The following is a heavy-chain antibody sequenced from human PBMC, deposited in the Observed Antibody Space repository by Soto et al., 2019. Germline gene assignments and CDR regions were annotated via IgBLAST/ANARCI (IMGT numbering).Heavy chain of an antibody. CDR3: ANGADCSGGSCYAFFDY. V-gene: IGHV3-23*01. J-gene: IGHJ4*02. CDR2: ISGSGGST. Sequence: EVQLLESGGGLVQPGGSLRLSCAASGFTFSSYAMSWVRQAPGKGLEWVSAISGSGGSTYYADSVKGRFTISRDNSKNTLYLQMNSLRAEDTAVYYCANGADCSGGSCYAFFDYWGQGTLVTVSS. CDR1: GFTFSSYA. D-gene: IGHD2-15*01.